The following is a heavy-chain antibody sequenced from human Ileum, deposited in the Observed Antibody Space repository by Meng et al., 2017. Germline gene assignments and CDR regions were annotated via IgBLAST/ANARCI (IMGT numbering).Heavy chain of an antibody. CDR2: ISGNGAAK. CDR3: ARWTYHYDF. D-gene: IGHD2-2*02. Sequence: QLLESGGGLVQPGGSLRLSCTGSGFTFADYAINWVRQAPGKGLEWVSAISGNGAAKLYADSAKGRFTISRDNSKNSIHMEMYTLRVEDTAIYYCARWTYHYDFWGQGTLVTVSS. V-gene: IGHV3-23*01. J-gene: IGHJ4*02. CDR1: GFTFADYA.